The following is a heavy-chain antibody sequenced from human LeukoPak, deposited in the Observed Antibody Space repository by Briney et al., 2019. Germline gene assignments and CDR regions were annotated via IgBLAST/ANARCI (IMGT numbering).Heavy chain of an antibody. D-gene: IGHD2-15*01. J-gene: IGHJ4*02. Sequence: GESLKISRKGSGYSYTNYWISWVRQMPGKGLEWMGRIDPSDSYINHSPSFQGHVSISADKSVSTAYLQWGSLKASDTAMYYCARLRGYCSSGSCFRPDFDRWGQGTLVTVSS. CDR2: IDPSDSYI. CDR1: GYSYTNYW. CDR3: ARLRGYCSSGSCFRPDFDR. V-gene: IGHV5-10-1*01.